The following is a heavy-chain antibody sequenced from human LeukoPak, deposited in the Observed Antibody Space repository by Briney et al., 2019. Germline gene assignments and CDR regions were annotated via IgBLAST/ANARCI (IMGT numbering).Heavy chain of an antibody. CDR3: ARVEEFCSSGSCYLGWFDP. Sequence: PSETLSLTCTVSGASISSYYWSWVRQPPGRGLEWIGYIYYSGSTNYNPSLKRGGTISLDTSKNQCSQKLRSVTAADTAVYYCARVEEFCSSGSCYLGWFDPWGQGTLVTVSS. D-gene: IGHD2-15*01. J-gene: IGHJ5*02. CDR2: IYYSGST. CDR1: GASISSYY. V-gene: IGHV4-59*01.